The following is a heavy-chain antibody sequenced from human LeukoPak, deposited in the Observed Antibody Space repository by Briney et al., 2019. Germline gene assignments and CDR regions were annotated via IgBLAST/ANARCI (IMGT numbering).Heavy chain of an antibody. CDR1: GFTFSSYA. J-gene: IGHJ4*02. CDR2: ISISGDNT. V-gene: IGHV3-23*01. Sequence: GGSLRLSCAASGFTFSSYAMSWVRQAPGKGLEWVSAISISGDNTYYADSVKGRFTISKDTSRNNLYLQMHSLRAQETVVISTSSHRSSPYWGQGT. CDR3: SSHRSSPY. D-gene: IGHD6-6*01.